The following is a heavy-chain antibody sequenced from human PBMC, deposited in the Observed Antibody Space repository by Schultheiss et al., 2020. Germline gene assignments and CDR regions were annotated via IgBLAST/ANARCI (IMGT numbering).Heavy chain of an antibody. CDR2: ISDYNGDT. J-gene: IGHJ4*01. V-gene: IGHV1-18*01. D-gene: IGHD3-10*01. CDR3: ARGWFEEHNYFDY. CDR1: GYTFTTYG. Sequence: ASVKVSCKASGYTFTTYGISWVRQAPGQGLEWMGWISDYNGDTRYAQKLQGRVTMTTDTSTSTAYMELSSLRSEDTAVYYCARGWFEEHNYFDYWGQGTLVTVSS.